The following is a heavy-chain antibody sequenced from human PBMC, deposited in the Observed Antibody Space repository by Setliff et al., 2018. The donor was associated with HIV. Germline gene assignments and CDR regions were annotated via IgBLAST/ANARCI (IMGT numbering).Heavy chain of an antibody. Sequence: TLSLTCSVSGVSFSTNMYYWGWIRQPPGKGLEWVGSVYYSGDIFYNPSLRSRVTISLDSSKNQLSLRLKSVTAADTAVYFCARRAESTTTWFSSWYSYDMDVWGQGTTVTVSS. J-gene: IGHJ6*02. V-gene: IGHV4-39*01. CDR2: VYYSGDI. D-gene: IGHD2-15*01. CDR3: ARRAESTTTWFSSWYSYDMDV. CDR1: GVSFSTNMYY.